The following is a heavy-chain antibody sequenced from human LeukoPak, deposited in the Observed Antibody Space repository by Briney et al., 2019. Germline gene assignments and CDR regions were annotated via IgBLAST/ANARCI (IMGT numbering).Heavy chain of an antibody. CDR2: ISGGSGYT. CDR3: AKDGGGSGWIDY. D-gene: IGHD6-19*01. J-gene: IGHJ4*02. Sequence: PGGSLRLSCAASGFRFSDYYMTWIRQAPGKGLEWVSYISGGSGYTNYADSVKGRFTISRDNTKKSLYLQMNSLRAEDTAVYYCAKDGGGSGWIDYWGQGTLVTVSS. CDR1: GFRFSDYY. V-gene: IGHV3-11*05.